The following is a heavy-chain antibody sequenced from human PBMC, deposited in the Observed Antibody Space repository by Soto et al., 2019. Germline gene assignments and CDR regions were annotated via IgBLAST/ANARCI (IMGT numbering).Heavy chain of an antibody. V-gene: IGHV1-18*01. CDR3: ARGPGDYVWGSYHFDY. CDR2: ISAYNGNT. Sequence: QVQLVQSGAEVKKPGASVKVSCKASGYTFTSYGISWVRQAPGQGLEWMGWISAYNGNTNYAQKLQGRVTMTTDTVTXXAYMELRSLRSDDTAVYYCARGPGDYVWGSYHFDYWGQGTLVTVSS. J-gene: IGHJ4*02. CDR1: GYTFTSYG. D-gene: IGHD3-16*02.